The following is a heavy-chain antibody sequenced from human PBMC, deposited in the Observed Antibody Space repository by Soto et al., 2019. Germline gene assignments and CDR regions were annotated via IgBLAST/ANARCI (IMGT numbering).Heavy chain of an antibody. V-gene: IGHV4-34*01. CDR2: INHRGST. D-gene: IGHD6-13*01. J-gene: IGHJ4*02. CDR3: ATSNKDYRSSRGKE. CDR1: GGSFSDYY. Sequence: SETLSLTCAVYGGSFSDYYWSWIRQPPWKGLEWIGEINHRGSTNYNPSLKSRVTISVDTSKNQFSLKLSSVTAADTAVYYGATSNKDYRSSRGKEWGKGSLVTVS.